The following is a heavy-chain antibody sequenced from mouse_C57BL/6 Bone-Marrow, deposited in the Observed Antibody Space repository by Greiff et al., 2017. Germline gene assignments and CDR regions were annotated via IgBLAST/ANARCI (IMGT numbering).Heavy chain of an antibody. D-gene: IGHD2-2*01. CDR1: GFSLTSYG. V-gene: IGHV2-9*01. CDR3: ATLWLRRRDYAMDY. CDR2: IWGGGST. J-gene: IGHJ4*01. Sequence: VQLKESGPGLVVPSQSLSITCTVPGFSLTSYGVDWVRQPPGKGLEGLGVIWGGGSTNSNSALMSRLSISKDNSKSQVFLKMHSLQTDDTAMYYCATLWLRRRDYAMDYWGQGTSVTVSS.